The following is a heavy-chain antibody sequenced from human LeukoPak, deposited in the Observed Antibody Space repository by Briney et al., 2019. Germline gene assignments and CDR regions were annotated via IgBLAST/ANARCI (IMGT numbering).Heavy chain of an antibody. CDR1: GGSISSYY. D-gene: IGHD1-26*01. V-gene: IGHV4-59*01. CDR3: AKGAMGSYFRWLDP. CDR2: IYYSGST. J-gene: IGHJ5*02. Sequence: SETLSLTCTVSGGSISSYYWSWIRQPPGKGLEWIGYIYYSGSTNYNPSLKSRVTISVDTSKNQFSLRLSSVTAADTALYYCAKGAMGSYFRWLDPWGQGTLVTVSS.